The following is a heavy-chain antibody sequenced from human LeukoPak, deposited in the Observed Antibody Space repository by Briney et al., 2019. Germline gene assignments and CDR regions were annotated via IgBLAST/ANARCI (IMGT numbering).Heavy chain of an antibody. CDR3: AREFGDLSYYYYYMDV. V-gene: IGHV3-48*01. D-gene: IGHD4-17*01. CDR2: ISSNSSTI. Sequence: GGSLRLSCAASGFTFSSYSMNWVRQAPGKGLEWVSYISSNSSTIYYADSVKGRFTISRDNAKNSLYLQMNSLRAEDTAVYYCAREFGDLSYYYYYMDVWGKGTTVTVSS. CDR1: GFTFSSYS. J-gene: IGHJ6*03.